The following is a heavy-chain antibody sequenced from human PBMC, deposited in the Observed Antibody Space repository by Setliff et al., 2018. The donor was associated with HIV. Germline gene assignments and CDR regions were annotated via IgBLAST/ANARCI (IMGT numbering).Heavy chain of an antibody. CDR2: IYYSGRT. D-gene: IGHD6-19*01. V-gene: IGHV4-39*01. CDR3: ARHDGGGWYVRVLATSFDY. Sequence: NPSETLSLTCTVPGGSISSSSYYWGWIRQPPGKGLEWIGSIYYSGRTYYNPSLKSRVTISVDTSKNQFSLKLSSVTAADTAVYYCARHDGGGWYVRVLATSFDYWGQGTLVTVSS. CDR1: GGSISSSSYY. J-gene: IGHJ4*02.